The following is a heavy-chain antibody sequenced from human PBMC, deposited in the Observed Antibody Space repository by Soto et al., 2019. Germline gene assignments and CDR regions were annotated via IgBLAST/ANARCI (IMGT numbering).Heavy chain of an antibody. D-gene: IGHD1-1*01. CDR3: APSTTGTDYYYYYGMDV. J-gene: IGHJ6*02. V-gene: IGHV2-70*01. Sequence: SSPTVVNRTHTLTITCTFSGFSLSTSRMCVSWIGAPAARALEWVALIYWDDDKYYSTSLKTGLTISKDTSKNQVVLTMTNMEPVDTPTYYCAPSTTGTDYYYYYGMDVWGQGTTVAVSS. CDR1: GFSLSTSRMC. CDR2: IYWDDDK.